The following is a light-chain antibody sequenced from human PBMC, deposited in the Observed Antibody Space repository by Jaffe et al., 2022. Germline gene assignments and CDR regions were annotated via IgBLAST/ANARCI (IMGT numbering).Light chain of an antibody. CDR1: QSFVHSDGNTY. Sequence: DVVMTQSPLSLSVTLGQPASISCRSSQSFVHSDGNTYLNWFHQRPGQSPRRLIYKVSNRDSGVPDRFSGSGSGTDFTLKISRVEAEDVGLYYCMQGTHWPWTFGQGTKVEIK. CDR3: MQGTHWPWT. V-gene: IGKV2-30*02. CDR2: KVS. J-gene: IGKJ1*01.